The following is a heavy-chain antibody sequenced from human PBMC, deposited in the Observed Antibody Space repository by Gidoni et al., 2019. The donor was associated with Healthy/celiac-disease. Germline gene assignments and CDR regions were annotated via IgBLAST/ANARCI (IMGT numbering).Heavy chain of an antibody. CDR2: ISSSSSTI. V-gene: IGHV3-48*02. Sequence: EVQLVESGGGLVQPGGSLRLSCAASGFTFSSYSMNWVRQAPGKGLEWVSYISSSSSTIYYADSVKGRFTISRDNAKNSLYLQMNSLRDEDTAVYYCARSVVGYCSGGSCPPHNWFDPWGQGTLVTVSS. CDR1: GFTFSSYS. D-gene: IGHD2-15*01. CDR3: ARSVVGYCSGGSCPPHNWFDP. J-gene: IGHJ5*02.